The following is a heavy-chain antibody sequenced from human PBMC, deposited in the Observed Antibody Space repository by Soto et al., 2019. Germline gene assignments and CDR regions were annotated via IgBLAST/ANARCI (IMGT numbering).Heavy chain of an antibody. CDR3: ARDSQIFGVVSALGY. CDR2: ISAYNGNT. CDR1: GYTFTSYG. Sequence: ASVKVSCKASGYTFTSYGISWVRQAPGQGLEWMGWISAYNGNTNYAQKLQGRVTMTTDISTSTAYMELRCLRSDDTAVYYCARDSQIFGVVSALGYWGQGTLVTVSS. D-gene: IGHD3-3*01. J-gene: IGHJ4*02. V-gene: IGHV1-18*04.